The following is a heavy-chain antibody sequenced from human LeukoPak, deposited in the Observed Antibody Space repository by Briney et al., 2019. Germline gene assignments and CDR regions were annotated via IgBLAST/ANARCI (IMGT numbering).Heavy chain of an antibody. J-gene: IGHJ4*02. CDR3: VRIAAAATNFDY. CDR2: ISAYNGNT. D-gene: IGHD6-13*01. CDR1: GYTFTSYG. Sequence: ASVKVSCKASGYTFTSYGISWVRQAPGQGLEWMGWISAYNGNTNYAQKLQGRVTMTTDTSTRAYMELRSLRSDDTAVYYCVRIAAAATNFDYWGQGTLVTVSS. V-gene: IGHV1-18*01.